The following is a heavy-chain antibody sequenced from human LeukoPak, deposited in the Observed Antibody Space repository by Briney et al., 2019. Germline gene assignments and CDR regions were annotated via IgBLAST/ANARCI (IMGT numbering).Heavy chain of an antibody. D-gene: IGHD1-26*01. CDR2: IRYDGSNK. J-gene: IGHJ4*02. CDR1: GFTFSSYG. V-gene: IGHV3-30*02. CDR3: AKDLAVSGSYSPTDY. Sequence: PGGSLRLSCAASGFTFSSYGMHWVRQALGKGLEWVAFIRYDGSNKYYADSVKGRFTISRDNSKNTLYLQMNSLRGEDTAVYYCAKDLAVSGSYSPTDYWGRGTLVTVSS.